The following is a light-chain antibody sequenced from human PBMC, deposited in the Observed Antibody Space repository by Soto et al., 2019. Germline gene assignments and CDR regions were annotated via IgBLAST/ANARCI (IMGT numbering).Light chain of an antibody. V-gene: IGKV1-5*01. CDR1: QSISSW. CDR2: DAS. J-gene: IGKJ1*01. Sequence: DIQMTQSPSTLSASVGDRVIITCRASQSISSWLAWYQQKPGKAPKLLIYDASSLESGVPSRFSGSGSGTEFTLTISSLQPDDFATYYCQQYNSYSGTFGQGTKVDIK. CDR3: QQYNSYSGT.